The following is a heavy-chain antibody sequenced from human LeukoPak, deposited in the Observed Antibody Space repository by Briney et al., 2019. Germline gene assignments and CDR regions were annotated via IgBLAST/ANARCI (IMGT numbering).Heavy chain of an antibody. CDR2: ITSSAGYM. D-gene: IGHD3-22*01. CDR3: ARGPWDYYDSSNYRTLDY. J-gene: IGHJ4*02. Sequence: GGSLRLSCAASGFTFRDYHIHWVRQAPGKGLEWVSSITSSAGYMYYADSVKGRFTISRDNAKNSLFLQMSSLRAEDTAVYYCARGPWDYYDSSNYRTLDYWGQGTLVTVSS. V-gene: IGHV3-21*01. CDR1: GFTFRDYH.